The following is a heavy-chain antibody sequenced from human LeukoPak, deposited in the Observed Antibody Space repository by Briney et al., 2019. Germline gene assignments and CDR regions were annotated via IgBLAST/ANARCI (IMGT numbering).Heavy chain of an antibody. D-gene: IGHD3-16*01. CDR3: ARLSYYDYDPLGT. Sequence: PGESLRLSCAASGFTFSSNYMSWVRQAPGQGLEWVSIVYDSGSTYYADSVKGRFTISRDSSKNTLYLQMNSLRAEDRAVYYCARLSYYDYDPLGTRGQGTLVTVSS. CDR2: VYDSGST. J-gene: IGHJ4*02. CDR1: GFTFSSNY. V-gene: IGHV3-66*02.